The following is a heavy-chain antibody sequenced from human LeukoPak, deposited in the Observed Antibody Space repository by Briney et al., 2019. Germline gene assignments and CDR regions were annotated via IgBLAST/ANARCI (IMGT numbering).Heavy chain of an antibody. CDR3: ARPHFWGAEEFDP. Sequence: SETLSLTCSVSGGSISGYYWSWIRQSPGKGLEWIGYIRYTGTTTYNPSLQSRVTLLVDTSNNQLSLRLTSMTAADTAVYYCARPHFWGAEEFDPWGQGTLVTVSS. CDR1: GGSISGYY. D-gene: IGHD3-3*02. CDR2: IRYTGTT. J-gene: IGHJ5*02. V-gene: IGHV4-59*01.